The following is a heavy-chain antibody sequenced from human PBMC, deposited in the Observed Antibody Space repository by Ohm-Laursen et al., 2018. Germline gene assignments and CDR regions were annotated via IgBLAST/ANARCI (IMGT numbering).Heavy chain of an antibody. J-gene: IGHJ3*02. CDR2: ISYDGSNK. V-gene: IGHV3-30*18. Sequence: SLRLSCAASGFTFSSYGMHWVRQAPGKGLEWVAAISYDGSNKYYADSVKGRFTISRDNSKNTLYLQMNSLRAEDTAVYYCAKVPIVGATRGDAFDIWGQGTMVTVSS. CDR3: AKVPIVGATRGDAFDI. CDR1: GFTFSSYG. D-gene: IGHD1-26*01.